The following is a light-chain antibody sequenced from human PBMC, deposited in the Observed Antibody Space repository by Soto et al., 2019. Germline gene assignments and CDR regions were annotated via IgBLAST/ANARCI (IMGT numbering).Light chain of an antibody. V-gene: IGKV3-11*01. CDR3: QQRSNWPVT. J-gene: IGKJ3*01. CDR2: DAS. Sequence: EIVLTQSPATLSLSPGERATLSCRADQSVSSYLAWYQQKPGQAPRLLIYDASDRATGIPARFSGSGSGTDFTLTISSLEHEDFAVYYWQQRSNWPVTFGPGTKVDLK. CDR1: QSVSSY.